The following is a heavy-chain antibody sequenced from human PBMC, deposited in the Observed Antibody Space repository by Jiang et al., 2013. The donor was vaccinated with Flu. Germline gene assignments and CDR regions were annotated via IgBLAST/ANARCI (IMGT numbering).Heavy chain of an antibody. CDR3: ARHHYYDSSGYLSANFDY. CDR2: IYPGDSDT. D-gene: IGHD3-22*01. CDR1: GYSFTSYW. J-gene: IGHJ4*02. Sequence: GAEVKKPGESLKISCKGSGYSFTSYWIGWVRQMPGKGLEWMGIIYPGDSDTRYSPSFQGQVTISADKSISTAYLQWSSLKASDTAMYYCARHHYYDSSGYLSANFDYWGQGTLVTVSS. V-gene: IGHV5-51*01.